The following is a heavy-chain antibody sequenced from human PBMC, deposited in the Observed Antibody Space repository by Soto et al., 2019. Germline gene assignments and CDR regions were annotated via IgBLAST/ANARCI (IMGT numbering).Heavy chain of an antibody. Sequence: ASVKVSCKASGYTFYKYGFGWVRQAPGQGLEWMGWISPQNGNTYYVEKFQGRVTMTTDTSTSTAFMELRTLRYDDTAVYYCASAPTPTHCSSNKNNYLDPWGQGTLVTVSS. CDR1: GYTFYKYG. CDR3: ASAPTPTHCSSNKNNYLDP. V-gene: IGHV1-18*04. J-gene: IGHJ5*02. CDR2: ISPQNGNT. D-gene: IGHD6-6*01.